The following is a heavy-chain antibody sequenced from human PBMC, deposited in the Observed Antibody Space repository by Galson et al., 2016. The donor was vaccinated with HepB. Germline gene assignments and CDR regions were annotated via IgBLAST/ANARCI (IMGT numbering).Heavy chain of an antibody. Sequence: SVKVSCKASGGTFSKITISWVRQAPGQRLEWIGGIIPTYGTTNSAQRLQDRLTVTADEAASTVYMELRNLRSEDTATYYCARPRAPEYRWGFYDGMDVWGPGAPATV. CDR3: ARPRAPEYRWGFYDGMDV. V-gene: IGHV1-69*13. CDR2: IIPTYGTT. J-gene: IGHJ6*02. D-gene: IGHD5-24*01. CDR1: GGTFSKIT.